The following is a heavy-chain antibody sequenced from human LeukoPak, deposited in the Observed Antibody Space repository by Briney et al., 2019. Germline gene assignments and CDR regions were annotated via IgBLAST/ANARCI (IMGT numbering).Heavy chain of an antibody. J-gene: IGHJ4*02. Sequence: SETLSLTCTVSGYSISSGYYWGWIRQPPGKGLEWIGSIYHSGSTYYNPSLKSRVTISVDTSKNQFSLKLSSVTAADTAVYYCARDWGSGYYYVYYFDYWGQGTLVTVSS. CDR3: ARDWGSGYYYVYYFDY. CDR2: IYHSGST. CDR1: GYSISSGYY. V-gene: IGHV4-38-2*02. D-gene: IGHD3-22*01.